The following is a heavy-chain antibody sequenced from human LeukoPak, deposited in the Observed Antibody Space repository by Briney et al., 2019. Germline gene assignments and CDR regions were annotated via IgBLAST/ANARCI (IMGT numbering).Heavy chain of an antibody. CDR1: GFTFSSYA. D-gene: IGHD3-9*01. V-gene: IGHV3-23*01. CDR3: AKDKGDILTGTLFGY. Sequence: GGSLRLSCAASGFTFSSYAMSWVRQAPGKGLEWVSAISGSGGSTYYADSVKGRFTISRDNSKNTLYLQMNSLRAEDTAVYYCAKDKGDILTGTLFGYWGQGTLVTVSS. J-gene: IGHJ4*02. CDR2: ISGSGGST.